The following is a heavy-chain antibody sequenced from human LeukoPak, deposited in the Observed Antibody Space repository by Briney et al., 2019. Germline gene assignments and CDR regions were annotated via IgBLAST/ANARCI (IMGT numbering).Heavy chain of an antibody. V-gene: IGHV4-59*01. CDR3: ARDTLLEGYFDY. Sequence: KPSETLSLTCTVSGGSISSYYWSWIRQPPGKGLEWIGYIYYSGSTNYNPSLKSRVTISVDTSKNQFSLKLSSVTAADTAVYYCARDTLLEGYFDYWGQGTLVTVSS. J-gene: IGHJ4*02. CDR1: GGSISSYY. CDR2: IYYSGST. D-gene: IGHD3-16*01.